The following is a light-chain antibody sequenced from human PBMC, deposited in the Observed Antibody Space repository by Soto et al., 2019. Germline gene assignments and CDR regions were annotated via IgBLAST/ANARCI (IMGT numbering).Light chain of an antibody. Sequence: DIQMTQSPSTLSASVGDRVTITCRASQSISSWLAWYQQKPGKAPNLLIYDASSLKHGVPSRFXGSGSGTEFTLTISSLQPDDFATYYCQQYNTYSPWTFGQGTKVEIK. CDR3: QQYNTYSPWT. J-gene: IGKJ1*01. CDR1: QSISSW. V-gene: IGKV1-5*01. CDR2: DAS.